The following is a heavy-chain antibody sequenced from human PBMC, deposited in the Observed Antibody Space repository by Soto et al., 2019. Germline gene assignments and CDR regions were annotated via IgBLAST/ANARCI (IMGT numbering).Heavy chain of an antibody. J-gene: IGHJ4*01. D-gene: IGHD3-10*01. Sequence: EVHLVESGGGLVRPGGSLRLSCAASGFRFSAYWIHWVRQVPGKGLAWVSHISNDDNSATYADSVKGRFNISRDDAKNTVYLPMNSLRADDTAVYYCVRDSARTFDYWGRGTLVTVSS. V-gene: IGHV3-74*01. CDR1: GFRFSAYW. CDR3: VRDSARTFDY. CDR2: ISNDDNSA.